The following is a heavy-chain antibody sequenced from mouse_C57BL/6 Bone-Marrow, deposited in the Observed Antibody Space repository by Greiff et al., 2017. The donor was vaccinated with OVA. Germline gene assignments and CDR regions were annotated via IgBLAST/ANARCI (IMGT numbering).Heavy chain of an antibody. CDR2: IYPGSGNT. Sequence: QVQLQQSGAELVRPGASVKLSCKASGYTFTDYYINWVKQRPGQGLEWIARIYPGSGNTYYNEKFKGKATLTAEKSSSTAYMQLSSLTSEDSAVYFCARFYYDYGYYFDYWGQGTTLPVSS. CDR3: ARFYYDYGYYFDY. D-gene: IGHD2-4*01. CDR1: GYTFTDYY. J-gene: IGHJ2*01. V-gene: IGHV1-76*01.